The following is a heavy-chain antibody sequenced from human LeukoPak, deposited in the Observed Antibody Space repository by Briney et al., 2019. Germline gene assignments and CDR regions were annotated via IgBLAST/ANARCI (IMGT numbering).Heavy chain of an antibody. CDR3: ARRDVGAAGRYFDL. CDR2: IYSSGSP. CDR1: GGSISSYY. V-gene: IGHV4-59*08. D-gene: IGHD1-26*01. Sequence: SETLSLTCTVSGGSISSYYWTWIRQPPGKGLEWIGYIYSSGSPDYNPSLKSRVTISVDTPNNQFSLKLSSVTATDTAVYYCARRDVGAAGRYFDLWGRGTLVTVSS. J-gene: IGHJ2*01.